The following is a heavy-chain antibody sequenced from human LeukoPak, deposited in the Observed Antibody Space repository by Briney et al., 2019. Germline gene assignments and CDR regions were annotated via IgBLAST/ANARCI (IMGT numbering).Heavy chain of an antibody. CDR2: ISSSGSNI. Sequence: GGSLRLSCAASGFTFSRHGIHWVRQAPGKGLEGVSYISSSGSNIYYADSVKGRFTISRDNAKNSLYLQMDSLRDEDTAVYYCANLGPPGRDHYLESWGQGTLVTVSS. D-gene: IGHD5-24*01. CDR3: ANLGPPGRDHYLES. V-gene: IGHV3-48*02. CDR1: GFTFSRHG. J-gene: IGHJ4*02.